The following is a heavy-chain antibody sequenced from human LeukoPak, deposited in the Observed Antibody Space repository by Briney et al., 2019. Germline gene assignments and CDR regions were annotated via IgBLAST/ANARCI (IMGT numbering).Heavy chain of an antibody. V-gene: IGHV1-24*01. CDR1: GYTLTELS. Sequence: ASVKVSCKVSGYTLTELSMHWVRQAPGKGLEWMGVFDPEDGETIYAQKFQGRLTMTEDTSTDTAYMELSSLRSEDTAVYYCGTDSDRGDYGDYNYWGQGTLVTVSS. J-gene: IGHJ4*02. D-gene: IGHD4-17*01. CDR2: FDPEDGET. CDR3: GTDSDRGDYGDYNY.